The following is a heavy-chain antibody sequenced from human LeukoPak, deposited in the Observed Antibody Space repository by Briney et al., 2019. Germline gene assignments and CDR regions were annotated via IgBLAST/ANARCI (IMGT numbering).Heavy chain of an antibody. CDR2: INHSGST. J-gene: IGHJ3*02. Sequence: SETLSLTCAVYGGSFSGYYWSWIRQPPGKGLEWIGEINHSGSTNYNPSLKSRVTISVDTSKNQFSLKLSSVTAADTAVYYCARAIPGRNAFDIWGQGTMVTVSS. CDR1: GGSFSGYY. V-gene: IGHV4-34*01. CDR3: ARAIPGRNAFDI.